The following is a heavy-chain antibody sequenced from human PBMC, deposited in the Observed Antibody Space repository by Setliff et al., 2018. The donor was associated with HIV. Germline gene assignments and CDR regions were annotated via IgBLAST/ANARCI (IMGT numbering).Heavy chain of an antibody. CDR1: GFTFSDYY. Sequence: GGSLRLSCAASGFTFSDYYMSWIRQAPGKGLEWLSYISSSSSSYTNYADSVKGRFTISRDNAKNSLYLQMNSLRDDDTAVYYCARESGYTGGWYAVMDVWGKGTTVTVSS. J-gene: IGHJ6*03. D-gene: IGHD6-19*01. CDR2: ISSSSSSYT. CDR3: ARESGYTGGWYAVMDV. V-gene: IGHV3-11*05.